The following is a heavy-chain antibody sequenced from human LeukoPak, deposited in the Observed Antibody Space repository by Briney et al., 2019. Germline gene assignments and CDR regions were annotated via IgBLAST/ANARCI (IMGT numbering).Heavy chain of an antibody. Sequence: ASVKVSCKASGGTLSRYAISWVRQAPGQGPEWMGGIIPIFGTTNYAQKFQGRVTITADESTSTAYMELSSLRSEDTAVYYCARIVGIASRGYFDYWGQGTLVTVTS. CDR2: IIPIFGTT. CDR3: ARIVGIASRGYFDY. D-gene: IGHD3-10*01. V-gene: IGHV1-69*13. J-gene: IGHJ4*02. CDR1: GGTLSRYA.